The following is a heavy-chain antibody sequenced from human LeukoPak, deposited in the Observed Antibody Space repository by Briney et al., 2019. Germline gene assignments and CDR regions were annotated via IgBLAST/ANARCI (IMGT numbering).Heavy chain of an antibody. CDR3: ARSPFLEWLLSFFDY. CDR2: ISAYNGNT. CDR1: GYTLTSYG. D-gene: IGHD3-3*01. J-gene: IGHJ4*02. Sequence: ASVKVSCKASGYTLTSYGISWVRQAPGQGLEWMGWISAYNGNTNYAQKLQGRVTMTTDTSTSTAYMELRSLRSDDTAVYYCARSPFLEWLLSFFDYWGQGTLVTVSS. V-gene: IGHV1-18*01.